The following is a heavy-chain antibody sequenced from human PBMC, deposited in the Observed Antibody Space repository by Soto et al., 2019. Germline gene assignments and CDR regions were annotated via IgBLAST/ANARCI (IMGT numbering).Heavy chain of an antibody. Sequence: GGSLRLSCAASGFTFSSYAMSWVRQAPGKGLEWVSAISGSGGSTYYADSVEGRFTISRDNSKNTLYLQMNSLRAEDTAVYYCAKGGVGFWSGYYFDYWGQGTLVTVSS. CDR1: GFTFSSYA. CDR2: ISGSGGST. D-gene: IGHD3-3*01. J-gene: IGHJ4*02. CDR3: AKGGVGFWSGYYFDY. V-gene: IGHV3-23*01.